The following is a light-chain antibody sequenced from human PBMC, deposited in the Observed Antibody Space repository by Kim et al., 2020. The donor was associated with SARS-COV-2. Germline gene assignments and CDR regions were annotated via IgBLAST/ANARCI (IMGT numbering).Light chain of an antibody. Sequence: VSPGERATRSCRASQSVSINLAWYQQKPGQAPRLLIYGASTRATGIPARFSGSGSGTEFALTISSLQSEDFAVYYCQQYNNWPWTSGQGTKVDIK. J-gene: IGKJ1*01. CDR3: QQYNNWPWT. CDR1: QSVSIN. V-gene: IGKV3-15*01. CDR2: GAS.